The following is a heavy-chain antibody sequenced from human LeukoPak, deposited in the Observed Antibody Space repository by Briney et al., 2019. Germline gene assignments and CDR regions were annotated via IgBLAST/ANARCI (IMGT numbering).Heavy chain of an antibody. J-gene: IGHJ4*02. D-gene: IGHD6-13*01. V-gene: IGHV1-69*01. Sequence: SVKVSCKASGGTFSSYAISWVRQAPGQGLEWMGGIIPIFGTANYAQKFQGRVTITADESTSTAYMELSSLRSEDTAVYYCAGLRRIAAAGSGFDYWGQGTLVTVSS. CDR2: IIPIFGTA. CDR1: GGTFSSYA. CDR3: AGLRRIAAAGSGFDY.